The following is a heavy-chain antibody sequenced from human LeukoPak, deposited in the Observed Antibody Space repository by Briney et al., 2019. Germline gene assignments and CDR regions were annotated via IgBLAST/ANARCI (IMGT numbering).Heavy chain of an antibody. CDR2: MNPNSGNT. CDR3: AVRGAVAGFH. CDR1: VYTFTSYD. V-gene: IGHV1-8*01. J-gene: IGHJ4*02. D-gene: IGHD6-19*01. Sequence: GASVTVSCKSSVYTFTSYDINWVRPAPGQGLEWMGWMNPNSGNTDYAQKFQGRVTMTRNTYISTAYMELSSLRSEDTAVYYCAVRGAVAGFHWGQGTLVTVSS.